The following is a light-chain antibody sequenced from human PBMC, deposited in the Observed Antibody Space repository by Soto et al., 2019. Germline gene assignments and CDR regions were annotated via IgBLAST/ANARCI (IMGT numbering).Light chain of an antibody. CDR2: DVT. J-gene: IGLJ3*02. V-gene: IGLV2-11*01. CDR3: CSYTTTSTLV. Sequence: QSALTQPPSVSGSPGQSVTISCTGTSSDVGGYDYVSWYQQRPGKAPKLLIYDVTKRPSGVPDRFSGSKSGNTASLTISGLQAEDEADFYCCSYTTTSTLVFGGGTKLTVL. CDR1: SSDVGGYDY.